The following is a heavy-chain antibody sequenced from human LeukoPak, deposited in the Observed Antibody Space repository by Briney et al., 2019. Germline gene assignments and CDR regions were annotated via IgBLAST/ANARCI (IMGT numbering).Heavy chain of an antibody. CDR1: GFTFDDYA. Sequence: GGSLRLSCAASGFTFDDYAMHWVRQAPGKGLVWVSRINTDGGNTNYADSVKGRFTISRDNAKDTLYLQMNSLRAEDTAVYYCARELSGSSIRHFDYWGQGTLVTVSS. V-gene: IGHV3-74*01. CDR3: ARELSGSSIRHFDY. J-gene: IGHJ4*02. D-gene: IGHD2-15*01. CDR2: INTDGGNT.